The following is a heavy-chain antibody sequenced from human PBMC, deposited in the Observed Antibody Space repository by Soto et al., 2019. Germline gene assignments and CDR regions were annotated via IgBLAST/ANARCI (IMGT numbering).Heavy chain of an antibody. CDR1: GGTFSTYI. Sequence: QVHLVQSGAEVRKPGSSVKVSCKAPGGTFSTYIISWVRQAPGQGLEWMGRIIPFPDITNYAQKFQGRVTITADRSTSTAYMELTSLKSEDTAVYYCARDRITTRGDAFDLWGQGTLVTVSS. J-gene: IGHJ3*01. CDR3: ARDRITTRGDAFDL. V-gene: IGHV1-69*08. D-gene: IGHD3-3*01. CDR2: IIPFPDIT.